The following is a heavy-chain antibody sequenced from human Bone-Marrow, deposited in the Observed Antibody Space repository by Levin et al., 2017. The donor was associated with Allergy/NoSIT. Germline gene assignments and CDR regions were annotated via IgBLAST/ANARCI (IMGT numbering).Heavy chain of an antibody. CDR3: TAVRGSGRSPFKY. CDR1: GLTLSDHY. V-gene: IGHV3-72*01. D-gene: IGHD1-26*01. CDR2: TRDKANSYTT. J-gene: IGHJ4*02. Sequence: GESLKISCAASGLTLSDHYMDWVRQAPGKGLEWVARTRDKANSYTTEYAASVEGRFIISRDNSRSSLYLQMNTLRTEDTAVYYCTAVRGSGRSPFKYWGQGTLVTVSS.